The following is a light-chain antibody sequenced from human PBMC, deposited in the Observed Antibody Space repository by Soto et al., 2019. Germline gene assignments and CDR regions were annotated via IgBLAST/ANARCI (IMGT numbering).Light chain of an antibody. V-gene: IGLV2-8*01. CDR2: EVT. CDR3: SSYAGSNNFV. J-gene: IGLJ1*01. Sequence: ALTQPPSASGFPGQSVTISCTGTSSDVGYYDYVSWYQQHPGKAPKLVIYEVTKRPSGVPDRVSASKSGNTASLTVSGLRAEDEADYYCSSYAGSNNFVFGTGTKVTVL. CDR1: SSDVGYYDY.